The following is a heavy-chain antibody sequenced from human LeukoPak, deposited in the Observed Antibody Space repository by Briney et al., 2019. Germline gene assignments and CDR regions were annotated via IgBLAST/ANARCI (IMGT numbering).Heavy chain of an antibody. CDR1: GFTFSSYE. CDR2: ISSSGSTI. Sequence: GGSLGLSCAASGFTFSSYEMNWVRQAPGKGLEWVSYISSSGSTIYYADSVKGRFTISRDNAKNSLYLQMNSLRAEDTAVYYCARAHGSSTGCYPSCWGYYFDYWGQGTLVTVSS. J-gene: IGHJ4*02. V-gene: IGHV3-48*03. CDR3: ARAHGSSTGCYPSCWGYYFDY. D-gene: IGHD2-2*01.